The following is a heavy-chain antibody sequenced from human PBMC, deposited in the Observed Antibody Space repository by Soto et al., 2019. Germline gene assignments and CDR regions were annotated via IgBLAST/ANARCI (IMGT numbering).Heavy chain of an antibody. CDR2: IYSGGRT. Sequence: EVQLVESGGGLIQPGGSLRLSCAASGFTVSSNYMSWVRQAPGKGLEWVSVIYSGGRTYYADSVKGRFTISRDNSKDTVYLQMNSLGAEDTAVYYCARDRVESGYPEYFQHWGQGTLVTVSS. CDR1: GFTVSSNY. CDR3: ARDRVESGYPEYFQH. J-gene: IGHJ1*01. D-gene: IGHD3-22*01. V-gene: IGHV3-53*01.